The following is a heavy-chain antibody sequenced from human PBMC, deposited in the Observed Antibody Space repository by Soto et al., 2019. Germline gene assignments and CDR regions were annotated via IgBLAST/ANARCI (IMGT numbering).Heavy chain of an antibody. CDR1: GYTFTSYG. CDR2: ISAYNGST. CDR3: ARFRVGLGYLDL. D-gene: IGHD3-9*01. Sequence: ASVKVSCKASGYTFTSYGISWVRQAPGQGLEWMGWISAYNGSTYYADSVKGRFTISRDNSKNTLNLQMSSLRAEDTAVYYCARFRVGLGYLDLWGRGTLVTVSS. J-gene: IGHJ2*01. V-gene: IGHV1-18*01.